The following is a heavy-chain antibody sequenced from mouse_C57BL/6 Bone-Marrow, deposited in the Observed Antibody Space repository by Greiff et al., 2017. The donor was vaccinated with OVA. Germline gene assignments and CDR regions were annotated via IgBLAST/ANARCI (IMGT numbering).Heavy chain of an antibody. V-gene: IGHV1-66*01. D-gene: IGHD1-1*01. CDR3: ARDYYGSSYGY. CDR2: IYPGSGNT. Sequence: QVQLQQSGPELVKPGASVKISCKASGYSFTSYYIHWVKQRPGQGLEWIGWIYPGSGNTKYNEKFKGKATLTADTSSSTAYMQLSSLTSEDSAVYCCARDYYGSSYGYWGQGTTLTVSS. CDR1: GYSFTSYY. J-gene: IGHJ2*01.